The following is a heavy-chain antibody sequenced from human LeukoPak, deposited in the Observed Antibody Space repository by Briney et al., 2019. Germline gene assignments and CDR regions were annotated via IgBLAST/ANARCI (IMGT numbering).Heavy chain of an antibody. D-gene: IGHD5-18*01. Sequence: PGGSLRLSCAASGFTFSSYAMSWVRQAPGKGLEWVSAISGSGGSTYYADSVKGRFTISRDNSKNTLYLQMNSLRAEDTAVYYCAKDSWVGYAATFDYWGQGTPVTVSP. V-gene: IGHV3-23*01. CDR3: AKDSWVGYAATFDY. CDR1: GFTFSSYA. J-gene: IGHJ4*02. CDR2: ISGSGGST.